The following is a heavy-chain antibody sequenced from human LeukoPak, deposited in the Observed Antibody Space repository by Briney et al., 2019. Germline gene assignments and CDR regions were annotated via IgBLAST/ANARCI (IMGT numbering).Heavy chain of an antibody. CDR1: GSSISTGGTY. Sequence: SETLSLICTVSGSSISTGGTYWSWIRQHPGKGLEWIGYIYHQGYTYYNPSLESRVTMLVDTSRNHFSRMINSVTAADTAVYFCARAGRGYNYYYNIDVCGKGTTVTVS. V-gene: IGHV4-31*03. CDR3: ARAGRGYNYYYNIDV. D-gene: IGHD3-10*01. J-gene: IGHJ6*03. CDR2: IYHQGYT.